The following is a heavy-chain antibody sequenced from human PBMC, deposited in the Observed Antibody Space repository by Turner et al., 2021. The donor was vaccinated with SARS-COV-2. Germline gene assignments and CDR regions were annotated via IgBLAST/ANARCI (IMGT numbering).Heavy chain of an antibody. CDR2: INAGKGKT. V-gene: IGHV1-3*01. CDR1: GYTFTSYA. Sequence: QVQLVQSGAEVKKPGASVKVSCKASGYTFTSYAMHWVRQAPGQRLEWMGWINAGKGKTKYSQKFQGRVTITRDTSASTAYMELSSLRSEDTAVYYCARDVGYCSSTSCYTGSHFDYWGQGTLVTVSS. D-gene: IGHD2-2*02. J-gene: IGHJ4*02. CDR3: ARDVGYCSSTSCYTGSHFDY.